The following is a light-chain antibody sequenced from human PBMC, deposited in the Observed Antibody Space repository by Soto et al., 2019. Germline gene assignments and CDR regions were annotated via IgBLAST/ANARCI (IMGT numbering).Light chain of an antibody. CDR1: QSVSANN. CDR3: QQYGSSSWT. V-gene: IGKV3-20*01. Sequence: ETVFTQSPGTLSLSPGERATLSCKASQSVSANNLAWYQQKAGQAPRLLIYSASSRATGIPDRFSGSGSGTDFTLTISRLEPEDLAVYYCQQYGSSSWTFGQGTKVDIK. CDR2: SAS. J-gene: IGKJ1*01.